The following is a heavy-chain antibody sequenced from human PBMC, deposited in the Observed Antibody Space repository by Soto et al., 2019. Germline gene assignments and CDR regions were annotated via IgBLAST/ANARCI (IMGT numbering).Heavy chain of an antibody. CDR3: ARATVPARFDP. J-gene: IGHJ5*02. CDR2: INPNSGGT. D-gene: IGHD2-2*01. CDR1: GYTFTGYY. V-gene: IGHV1-2*02. Sequence: ASVKVSCKASGYTFTGYYIHWGRQAPGQGLEWMGWINPNSGGTNYAQKFQGRVTMTRDTSISTAYVELSRLRSDDTAVYYCARATVPARFDPWGQGTLVTVSS.